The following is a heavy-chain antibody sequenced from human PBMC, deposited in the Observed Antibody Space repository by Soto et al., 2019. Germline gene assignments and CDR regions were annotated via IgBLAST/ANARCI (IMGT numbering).Heavy chain of an antibody. CDR1: GFTFSSYG. CDR3: ARGIAAAGTGAGSFDY. Sequence: GGSLRLSCAASGFTFSSYGMHWVRQAPGKGLEWVAVIWYDGSNKYYADSVKGRFTISRDNSKNTLYLQMNSRRAEDTAVYYCARGIAAAGTGAGSFDYWGQGTLVTVSS. V-gene: IGHV3-33*01. D-gene: IGHD6-13*01. CDR2: IWYDGSNK. J-gene: IGHJ4*02.